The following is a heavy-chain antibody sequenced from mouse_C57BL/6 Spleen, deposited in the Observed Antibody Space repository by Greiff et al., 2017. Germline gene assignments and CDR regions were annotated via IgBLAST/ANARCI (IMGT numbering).Heavy chain of an antibody. Sequence: VQLQQSGAELVRPGASVKLSCTASGFNIKDDYMHWVKQRPEQGLEWIGWIDPENGDTEYASKFQGKATITADTSSNTAYLQLSSLTSEDTAVYYCTAAYYSNYWGQGTTRTVSS. D-gene: IGHD2-5*01. CDR3: TAAYYSNY. J-gene: IGHJ2*01. CDR1: GFNIKDDY. CDR2: IDPENGDT. V-gene: IGHV14-4*01.